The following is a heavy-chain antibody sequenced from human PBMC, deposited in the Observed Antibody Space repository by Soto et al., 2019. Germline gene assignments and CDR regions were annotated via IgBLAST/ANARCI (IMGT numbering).Heavy chain of an antibody. J-gene: IGHJ6*02. CDR2: MNPNSGNT. CDR3: ARVGSSSHYYYYYGMDV. Sequence: GASVKVSCKASGYTFTSYDINWVRQATGQGLEWMGWMNPNSGNTGYAQKFQGRVTMTRNTSISTAYMELSSLRSEDTAVYYCARVGSSSHYYYYYGMDVWGQGTTVTVSS. D-gene: IGHD6-13*01. V-gene: IGHV1-8*01. CDR1: GYTFTSYD.